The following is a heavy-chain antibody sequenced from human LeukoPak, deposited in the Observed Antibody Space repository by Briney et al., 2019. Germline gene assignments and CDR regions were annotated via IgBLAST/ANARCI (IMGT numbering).Heavy chain of an antibody. Sequence: SETLSLTCTVSGGSISSSSYYWGWIRRPPGKGLEWIGSIYYSGTYYNPSLKSRVTISVDTSKNQFSLKLSSVTAADTAVYYCTRHRRDYDILTGHYTGPADYWGQGTLVTVSS. J-gene: IGHJ4*02. V-gene: IGHV4-39*01. CDR2: IYYSGT. D-gene: IGHD3-9*01. CDR3: TRHRRDYDILTGHYTGPADY. CDR1: GGSISSSSYY.